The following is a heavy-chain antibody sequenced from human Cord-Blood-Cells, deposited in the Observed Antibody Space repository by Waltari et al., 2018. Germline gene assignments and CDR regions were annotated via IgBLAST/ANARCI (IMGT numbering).Heavy chain of an antibody. CDR3: ARDRGRLLWFGEFDY. D-gene: IGHD3-10*01. V-gene: IGHV3-48*02. CDR2: ISSIRSTI. Sequence: EVQLVESGGGLVQPGGSLRLSCAASGFTFSSYSMNWVRQAPGKGLEWVSYISSIRSTIYYADSVKGRFTISRDNAKNSLYLQMNSLRDEDTAVYYCARDRGRLLWFGEFDYWGQGTLVTVSS. J-gene: IGHJ4*02. CDR1: GFTFSSYS.